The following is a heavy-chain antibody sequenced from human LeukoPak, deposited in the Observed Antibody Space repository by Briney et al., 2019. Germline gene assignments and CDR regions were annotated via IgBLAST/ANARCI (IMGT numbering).Heavy chain of an antibody. CDR1: GYTFTGYY. Sequence: GASVKVSCKASGYTFTGYYMHWVRQAPGQGLEWMGWINPNSGGTNYAQKFQGRVTMTRDTSITTAYMELSRLRSDDTAVYYCARGVLTIQLWGRGLDYWGQGTLATVSS. CDR2: INPNSGGT. D-gene: IGHD5-18*01. V-gene: IGHV1-2*02. CDR3: ARGVLTIQLWGRGLDY. J-gene: IGHJ4*02.